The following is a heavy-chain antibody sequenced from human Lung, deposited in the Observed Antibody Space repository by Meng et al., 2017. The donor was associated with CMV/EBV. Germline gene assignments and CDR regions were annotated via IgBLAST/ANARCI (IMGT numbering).Heavy chain of an antibody. V-gene: IGHV4-4*02. CDR1: GDSIPNHNW. Sequence: VRLRESGPALVKPSETLSLTCAVSGDSIPNHNWWAWVRQPPGKGLEWIGEIPHRGSSAYNPSLKSRVSMSIDKSKNQFSLKLTSVTAADTAVYHCLRRSGGSVWGQGTLVTVSS. CDR2: IPHRGSS. D-gene: IGHD3-10*01. J-gene: IGHJ1*01. CDR3: LRRSGGSV.